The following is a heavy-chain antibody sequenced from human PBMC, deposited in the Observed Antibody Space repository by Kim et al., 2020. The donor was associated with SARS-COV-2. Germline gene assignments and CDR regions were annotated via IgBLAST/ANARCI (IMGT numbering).Heavy chain of an antibody. CDR2: IKSKTDGGTT. V-gene: IGHV3-15*01. CDR3: TTETSSGYYYAIDI. D-gene: IGHD3-22*01. J-gene: IGHJ3*02. Sequence: GGSLRLSCAASGFTFSNAWMSWVRQAPGKGLEWVGRIKSKTDGGTTDYAAPVKGRFTISRDDSKNTLYLQMNSLKTEDTAVYYCTTETSSGYYYAIDIWGQGTMVTVSS. CDR1: GFTFSNAW.